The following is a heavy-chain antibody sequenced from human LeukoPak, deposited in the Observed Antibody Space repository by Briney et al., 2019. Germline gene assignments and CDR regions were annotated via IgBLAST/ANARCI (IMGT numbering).Heavy chain of an antibody. CDR3: ARELEHSYGDTRLDY. CDR2: ISSIGRTI. J-gene: IGHJ4*02. Sequence: GRSLRLSCAASGFTFSSYEMNWVRQAPGGGLEGVSYISSIGRTIFYADSVKGRFTISRDNAKNSLSLQMNSLRAEDTAVYFCARELEHSYGDTRLDYWGQGTLVTVSS. CDR1: GFTFSSYE. V-gene: IGHV3-48*03. D-gene: IGHD4-17*01.